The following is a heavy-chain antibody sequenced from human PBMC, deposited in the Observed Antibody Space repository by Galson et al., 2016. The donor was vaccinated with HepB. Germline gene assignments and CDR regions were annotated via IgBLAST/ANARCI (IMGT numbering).Heavy chain of an antibody. D-gene: IGHD4-17*01. Sequence: SVKVSCKASGYTFTRCDINWVRQATGQGLEWLGWMNPDSGRTGSAQKFQGRVTMTRDTSISTAYLELSSLTSEDTGVYFCARGRDYGYNPFDDWGQGTLVAVSS. V-gene: IGHV1-8*01. CDR2: MNPDSGRT. J-gene: IGHJ4*02. CDR1: GYTFTRCD. CDR3: ARGRDYGYNPFDD.